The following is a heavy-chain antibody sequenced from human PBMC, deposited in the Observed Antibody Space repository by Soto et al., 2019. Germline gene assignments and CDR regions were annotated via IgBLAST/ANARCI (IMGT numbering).Heavy chain of an antibody. CDR3: VVRGGTRNWVDP. Sequence: PVGSLRLSCAASGFPFSSYAMSWVRQAPGKGLEWVSGISGSGAYTYYADSVKGRFTISRDNSKNTLYLQMNSLRADDTAVYYSVVRGGTRNWVDPWGQGTLVTVSS. J-gene: IGHJ5*02. V-gene: IGHV3-23*01. CDR1: GFPFSSYA. D-gene: IGHD3-10*01. CDR2: ISGSGAYT.